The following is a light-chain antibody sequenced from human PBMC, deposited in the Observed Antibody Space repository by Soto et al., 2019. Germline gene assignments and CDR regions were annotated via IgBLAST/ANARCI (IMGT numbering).Light chain of an antibody. V-gene: IGLV2-14*01. Sequence: QSALTQPASVSGSPGQSITISCTGTSSDVGAYNYVSWYQQHPGKAPKPMIYEVTNRPSGVSNRFSGSKSGNTASLTISGLQAEDEPDYYCSSYTSSSPNWVFGGGTKLTVL. CDR3: SSYTSSSPNWV. CDR2: EVT. J-gene: IGLJ3*02. CDR1: SSDVGAYNY.